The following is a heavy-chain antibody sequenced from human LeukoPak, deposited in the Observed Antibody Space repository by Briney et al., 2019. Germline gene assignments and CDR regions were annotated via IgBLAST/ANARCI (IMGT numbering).Heavy chain of an antibody. CDR3: AKDDAWLRFGE. V-gene: IGHV3-23*01. J-gene: IGHJ4*02. CDR2: ISPSGDIT. CDR1: GFTFSKHG. Sequence: GGSLRLSCAASGFTFSKHGMNWVRQAPRKGLEWVSGISPSGDITYYADSVKGRFTISRDNSKNTLYLEVISLTAEDTAVYYCAKDDAWLRFGEWSQGTLVTVSS. D-gene: IGHD3-10*01.